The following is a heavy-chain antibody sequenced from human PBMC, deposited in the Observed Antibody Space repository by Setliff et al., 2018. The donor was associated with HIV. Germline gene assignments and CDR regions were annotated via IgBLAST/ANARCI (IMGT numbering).Heavy chain of an antibody. J-gene: IGHJ4*02. CDR1: GFTFRSYG. V-gene: IGHV3-33*06. Sequence: GGSLRLSCAASGFTFRSYGMHWVRQAPGKGLEWVAVIWYDGSNKYYADSVKGRSTISRDNSKNTLYLQMNSLRAEDTAVYYCGKELSAGYYYDSSGGVLDYWGQGTPVTVSS. CDR2: IWYDGSNK. CDR3: GKELSAGYYYDSSGGVLDY. D-gene: IGHD3-22*01.